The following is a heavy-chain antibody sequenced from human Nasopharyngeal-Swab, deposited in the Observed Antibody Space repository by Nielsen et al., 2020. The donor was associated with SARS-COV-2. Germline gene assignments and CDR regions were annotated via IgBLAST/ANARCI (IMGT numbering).Heavy chain of an antibody. Sequence: SGPTLVQPTQTFTLTCTFSGFSLSTSGMWVSWTRQPPGKALEWLARIDWDDDKYYSTSLKTRLTISKDTSKNQVVLTMTNMDPVDTATYYCARTIAVAGVALDYWGQGTLVTVSS. J-gene: IGHJ4*02. V-gene: IGHV2-70*11. CDR3: ARTIAVAGVALDY. CDR1: GFSLSTSGMW. D-gene: IGHD6-19*01. CDR2: IDWDDDK.